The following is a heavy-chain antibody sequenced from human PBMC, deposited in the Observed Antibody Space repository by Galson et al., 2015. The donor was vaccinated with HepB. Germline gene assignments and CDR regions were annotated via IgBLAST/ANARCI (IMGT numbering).Heavy chain of an antibody. CDR3: ARGEITMIVVVLPFGMDV. V-gene: IGHV3-30-3*01. Sequence: SLRLSCAASGFTFSSYAMHWVRQAPGKGLEWVAVISYDGSNKYYADSVKGRFTISRDNSKNTLYLQMNSLRAEDTAVYYCARGEITMIVVVLPFGMDVWGQGTTVTVSS. D-gene: IGHD3-22*01. J-gene: IGHJ6*02. CDR1: GFTFSSYA. CDR2: ISYDGSNK.